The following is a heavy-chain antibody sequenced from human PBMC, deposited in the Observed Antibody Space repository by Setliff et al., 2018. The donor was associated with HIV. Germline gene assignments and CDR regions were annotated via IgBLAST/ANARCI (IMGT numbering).Heavy chain of an antibody. D-gene: IGHD3-22*01. Sequence: ASVKVSCKASGYTFTRYGISWVRQAPGQGLEWMGWISTNNDNTNYAQKLQGRVTMTTDTSTSTAYMELRSLRSDDTAVYYCARHASTWYYDTSGPHFDYWGQGTLVTVSS. J-gene: IGHJ4*02. CDR3: ARHASTWYYDTSGPHFDY. CDR1: GYTFTRYG. CDR2: ISTNNDNT. V-gene: IGHV1-18*01.